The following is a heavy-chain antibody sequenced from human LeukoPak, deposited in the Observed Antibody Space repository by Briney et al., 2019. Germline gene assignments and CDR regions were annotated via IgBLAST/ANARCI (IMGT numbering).Heavy chain of an antibody. V-gene: IGHV3-48*03. Sequence: GGSLRLSCAASGFSFNNYAMYWVRQAPGKGLEWVSYISSSGSTIYYADSVKGRFTISRDNAKNSLYLQMNSLRAEDTAVYYCAELGITMIGGVWGKGTTVTISS. CDR2: ISSSGSTI. CDR3: AELGITMIGGV. D-gene: IGHD3-10*02. J-gene: IGHJ6*04. CDR1: GFSFNNYA.